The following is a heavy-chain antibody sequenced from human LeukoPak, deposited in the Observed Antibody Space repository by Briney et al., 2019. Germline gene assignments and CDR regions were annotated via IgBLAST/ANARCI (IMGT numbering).Heavy chain of an antibody. J-gene: IGHJ4*02. D-gene: IGHD3-9*01. V-gene: IGHV4-39*07. CDR2: IYYTGST. Sequence: SETLSLTCTVSGGSISSSNNYWGWIRQPPGKGLEWIGSIYYTGSTYYSPSLESRLTISVDTPKNHFSLELSSVTAADTAVYYCARIRTRKDYDILTGYYNGYYFDYWGQGTLVTVSS. CDR3: ARIRTRKDYDILTGYYNGYYFDY. CDR1: GGSISSSNNY.